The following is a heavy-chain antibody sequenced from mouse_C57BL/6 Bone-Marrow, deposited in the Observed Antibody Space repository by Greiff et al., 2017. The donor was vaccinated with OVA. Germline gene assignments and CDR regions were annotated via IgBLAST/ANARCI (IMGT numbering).Heavy chain of an antibody. V-gene: IGHV1-72*01. CDR1: GYTFTSYW. Sequence: VQLQQPGAELVKPGASVKLSCKASGYTFTSYWMHWVKQRPGRGLAWIGRIDPNSGGTKYNEKLKSKDTLTVDNPSSTSYMQLSSLTSEDSAVYYCARWNWDYFDYWGQGTTLTVSS. J-gene: IGHJ2*01. CDR2: IDPNSGGT. CDR3: ARWNWDYFDY.